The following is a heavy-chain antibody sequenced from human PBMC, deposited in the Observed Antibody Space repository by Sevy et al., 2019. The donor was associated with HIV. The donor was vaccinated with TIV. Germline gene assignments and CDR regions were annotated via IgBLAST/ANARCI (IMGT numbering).Heavy chain of an antibody. CDR3: ARADCTNGVCYGLDY. D-gene: IGHD2-8*01. J-gene: IGHJ4*02. Sequence: ASVKVSCKASGYTFTGYGISWVRQAPGQGREWMRWISAYNGNTNYAQKLQGRVTMTTDTSTSTAYMELSSLRSDDTAVYYCARADCTNGVCYGLDYWGQGTLVTVSS. CDR1: GYTFTGYG. CDR2: ISAYNGNT. V-gene: IGHV1-18*01.